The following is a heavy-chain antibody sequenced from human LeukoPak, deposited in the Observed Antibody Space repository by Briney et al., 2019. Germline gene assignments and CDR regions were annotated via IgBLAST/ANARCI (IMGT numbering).Heavy chain of an antibody. V-gene: IGHV3-15*01. CDR3: AGGVLPYYFDY. CDR1: GFTFSNAW. Sequence: GGSLRLSCAASGFTFSNAWMSWVRQAPGKGLEWVGRIKSKTDGGTTDYAEPVKGRFTISRDNSKNTLYLHMDSLRAEDTAVYYCAGGVLPYYFDYWGQGTLVTVSS. CDR2: IKSKTDGGTT. J-gene: IGHJ4*02. D-gene: IGHD1-26*01.